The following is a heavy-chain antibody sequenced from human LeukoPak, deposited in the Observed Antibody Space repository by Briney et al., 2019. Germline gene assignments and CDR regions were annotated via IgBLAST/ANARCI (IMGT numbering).Heavy chain of an antibody. CDR2: ISSSSSYI. V-gene: IGHV3-21*01. CDR3: ARDVGIAVADVDY. Sequence: GGSLRLSCAASGFTFSSYSMNWVRQAPRKWLEWVSSISSSSSYIYYADSVKGRFTISRDNAKNSLYLQMNSLRAEDTAVYYCARDVGIAVADVDYWGQGTLVTVSS. D-gene: IGHD6-19*01. CDR1: GFTFSSYS. J-gene: IGHJ4*02.